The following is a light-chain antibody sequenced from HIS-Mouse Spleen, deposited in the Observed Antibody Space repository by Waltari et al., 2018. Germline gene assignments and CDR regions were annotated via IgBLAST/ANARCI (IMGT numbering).Light chain of an antibody. Sequence: QSVLPPPPPAAGTPGQRVPISCPGRSSNIGSYYLTWYQHLPGTTPTILIYRNNRRPSGVPDRFSGSKSCTSASLAICGLRSEDEADYYCAAWDDSLSGVVFGGGTKLTVL. CDR2: RNN. CDR3: AAWDDSLSGVV. J-gene: IGLJ2*01. V-gene: IGLV1-47*01. CDR1: SSNIGSYY.